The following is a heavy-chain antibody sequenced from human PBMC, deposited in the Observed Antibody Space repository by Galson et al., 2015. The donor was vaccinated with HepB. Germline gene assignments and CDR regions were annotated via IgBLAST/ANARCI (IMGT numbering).Heavy chain of an antibody. J-gene: IGHJ4*02. Sequence: SLRLSCAASGFTFSSYEMNWVRQAPGKGLEWVSYISSSGSTIYYADSVKGRFTISRDNAKNSLYLQMNSLRAEDTAVYYCARDHQNDGRFDYWGQGTLVTVSS. CDR3: ARDHQNDGRFDY. CDR2: ISSSGSTI. V-gene: IGHV3-48*03. CDR1: GFTFSSYE. D-gene: IGHD1-1*01.